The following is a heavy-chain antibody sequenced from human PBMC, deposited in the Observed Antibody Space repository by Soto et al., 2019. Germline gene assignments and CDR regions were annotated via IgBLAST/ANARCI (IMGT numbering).Heavy chain of an antibody. Sequence: GGSLRLSCAASGFTFSNAWMSWVRQAPGKGLEWVGRIKSKTDGGTTDYAAPVKGRFTISRDDSKNTLYLQMNSLKTEDTAVYYCTTDGTRIVGATDYWGQGTLVTVSS. CDR2: IKSKTDGGTT. D-gene: IGHD1-26*01. CDR1: GFTFSNAW. J-gene: IGHJ4*02. CDR3: TTDGTRIVGATDY. V-gene: IGHV3-15*01.